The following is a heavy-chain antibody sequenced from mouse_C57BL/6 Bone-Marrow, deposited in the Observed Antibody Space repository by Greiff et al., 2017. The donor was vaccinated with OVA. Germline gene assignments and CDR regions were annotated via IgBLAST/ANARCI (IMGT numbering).Heavy chain of an antibody. CDR3: ARINYWYVDG. CDR2: ISSGSSTI. Sequence: EVKVVESGGGLVKPGGSLKLSCAASGFTFSDYGMHWVRQAPVKGLEWVAYISSGSSTIYYADTVKGRFTISRDNAKNTLFLQMTSLRSEDTAMYYCARINYWYVDGWGTGTTVTVSS. V-gene: IGHV5-17*01. J-gene: IGHJ1*03. CDR1: GFTFSDYG.